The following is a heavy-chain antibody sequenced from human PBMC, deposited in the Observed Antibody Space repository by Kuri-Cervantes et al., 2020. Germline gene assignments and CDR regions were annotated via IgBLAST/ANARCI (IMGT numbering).Heavy chain of an antibody. J-gene: IGHJ3*02. D-gene: IGHD1-7*01. CDR3: TRDRWNYSGNDAFDI. CDR1: GLNFNNYW. V-gene: IGHV3-66*03. CDR2: IHTCGRT. Sequence: GESLKISCVASGLNFNNYWMSWVRQSPGKGLEWVSVIHTCGRTYYADSVKGRFTISRDNSKNTLYLQMNSLRVEDTAVYYCTRDRWNYSGNDAFDIWGQGTMVTVSS.